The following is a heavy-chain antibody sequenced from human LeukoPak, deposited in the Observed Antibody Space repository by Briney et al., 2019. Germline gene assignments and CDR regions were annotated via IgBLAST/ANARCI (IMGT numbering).Heavy chain of an antibody. J-gene: IGHJ4*02. CDR2: IRSTANGYAT. Sequence: PGGSLRLSCAASGFTFSGSALHWVRQASGKGLEWVGRIRSTANGYATAYAASVKGRFTISRDDSKNTAYLQMDSLKTEDTAVYYCAKGTYYPPDYWGQGTLVTVSS. CDR1: GFTFSGSA. CDR3: AKGTYYPPDY. D-gene: IGHD1-26*01. V-gene: IGHV3-73*01.